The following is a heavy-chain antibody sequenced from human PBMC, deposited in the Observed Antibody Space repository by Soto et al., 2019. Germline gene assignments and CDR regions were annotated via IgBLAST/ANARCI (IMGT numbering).Heavy chain of an antibody. V-gene: IGHV3-30*18. J-gene: IGHJ4*02. D-gene: IGHD6-19*01. Sequence: VQLVESGGGVVQPGRSLRLSCAASGFTFSDYAMHWVRQAPGKGLEWVAVVSHDGRNTHYADSVKGRFTISRDSSKNAVSMEMTSLRAEDTAVYYWAKGGRQWLVTSDFNCWGQGALVTVSS. CDR3: AKGGRQWLVTSDFNC. CDR1: GFTFSDYA. CDR2: VSHDGRNT.